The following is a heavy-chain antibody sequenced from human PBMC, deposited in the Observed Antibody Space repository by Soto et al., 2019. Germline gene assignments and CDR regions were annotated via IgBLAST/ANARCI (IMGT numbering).Heavy chain of an antibody. J-gene: IGHJ5*02. CDR2: ISHGSRYP. Sequence: GGSLRLSCAGYGCTFGDYYMSWIRQPPGKGLEWLSYISHGSRYPANADSVKGRFTISRDGAEGALYLQMMSMTAEDSAIYYCVRGGGVGLFDPWGQGTMVTVSS. CDR1: GCTFGDYY. V-gene: IGHV3-11*06. CDR3: VRGGGVGLFDP. D-gene: IGHD2-8*02.